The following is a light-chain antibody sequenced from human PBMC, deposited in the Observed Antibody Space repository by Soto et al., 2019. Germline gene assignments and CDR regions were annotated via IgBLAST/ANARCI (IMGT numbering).Light chain of an antibody. CDR2: SNS. CDR1: XSNIGSNT. J-gene: IGLJ2*01. Sequence: QAVLTQPPSASGTPGQRVTISCSGSXSNIGSNTVNWYQQLPGTAPKLLIYSNSQRPSGVPDRFSGSKSGTSASLAISGLQSEDEADYYCAAWDDSLNGVVFGGGTKLTVL. V-gene: IGLV1-44*01. CDR3: AAWDDSLNGVV.